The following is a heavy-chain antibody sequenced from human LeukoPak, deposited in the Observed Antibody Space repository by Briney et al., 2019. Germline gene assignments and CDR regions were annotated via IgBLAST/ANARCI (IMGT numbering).Heavy chain of an antibody. CDR3: AKDRWELHDY. CDR2: ISGSGSNT. V-gene: IGHV3-23*01. J-gene: IGHJ4*02. D-gene: IGHD1-26*01. CDR1: GFTFSSYA. Sequence: GGSLRLSCAASGFTFSSYAMSWVRQAPGKGLEWVSAISGSGSNTYFADSVKGRFIISRDNSKNTLYLQMNSLRVEDTAVYYCAKDRWELHDYWGQGTLVTVSS.